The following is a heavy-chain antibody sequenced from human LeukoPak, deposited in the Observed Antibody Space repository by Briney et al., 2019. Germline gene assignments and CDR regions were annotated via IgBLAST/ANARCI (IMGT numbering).Heavy chain of an antibody. V-gene: IGHV4-4*02. CDR2: IYHSGST. D-gene: IGHD5-24*01. CDR3: ASNGDGYNPDDAFDI. Sequence: SGTLSLTCAVSGGSISSRNLWSWVRQPPGKGLEWIGEIYHSGSTNYNPSLKSRVTISVDKSKNQFSLKLSSVTAADTAVYYCASNGDGYNPDDAFDIWGQGTMVTVSS. CDR1: GGSISSRNL. J-gene: IGHJ3*02.